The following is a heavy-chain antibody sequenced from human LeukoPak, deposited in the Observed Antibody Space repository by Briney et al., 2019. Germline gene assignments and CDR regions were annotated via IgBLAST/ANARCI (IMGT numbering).Heavy chain of an antibody. Sequence: GGSLRLSCAAYGFTVSSNYMSWVRQAPGKGLEWASVIYSGGSTYYADSVKGRFTISRDNSKNTLYHQMNSLRAEDTAVYYCAYSMATGWFDPWGQGTLVTVSS. J-gene: IGHJ5*02. CDR3: AYSMATGWFDP. V-gene: IGHV3-66*01. CDR2: IYSGGST. CDR1: GFTVSSNY. D-gene: IGHD1-26*01.